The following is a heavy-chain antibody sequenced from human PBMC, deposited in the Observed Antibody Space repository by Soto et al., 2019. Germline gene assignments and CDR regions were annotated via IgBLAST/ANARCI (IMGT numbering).Heavy chain of an antibody. D-gene: IGHD1-26*01. CDR2: INWNGGRT. Sequence: EVQLVESGGGVMRPGGALRLSCAASGFTLEDYGMSWVRQAPGKGLEWISGINWNGGRTGYADSVKGRFTISRDNVKNSLYLQTDGLRVEDTSVYYCARVRSGSYSDAFDMWGQGKMVTVSS. V-gene: IGHV3-20*04. CDR1: GFTLEDYG. CDR3: ARVRSGSYSDAFDM. J-gene: IGHJ3*02.